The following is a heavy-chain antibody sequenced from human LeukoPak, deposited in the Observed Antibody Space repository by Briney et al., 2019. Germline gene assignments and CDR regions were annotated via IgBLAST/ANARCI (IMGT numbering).Heavy chain of an antibody. CDR1: GFTFDDYG. CDR3: TRAVAADDFSPGY. J-gene: IGHJ4*02. V-gene: IGHV3-20*04. CDR2: INWNGGST. Sequence: GGSPRLSCAASGFTFDDYGMSWVRQAPGKGLEWVSGINWNGGSTGYADSVKGRFTISRDNANNSVYLQMKSLRAEDTAVYYCTRAVAADDFSPGYWGQGTLVTVSS. D-gene: IGHD3/OR15-3a*01.